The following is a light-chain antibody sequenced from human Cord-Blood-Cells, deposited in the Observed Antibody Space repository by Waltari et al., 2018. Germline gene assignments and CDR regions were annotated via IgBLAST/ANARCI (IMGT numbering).Light chain of an antibody. CDR3: SSYTSSSTYV. J-gene: IGLJ1*01. CDR1: SSDVGGYNY. Sequence: QSALTQPASVSGSPGQSITISCTGTSSDVGGYNYVSWYQQHPGKAPKLMIYDVSNRPSVVSNRFSGSKSGYTASLTISGLQAEDEADYYCSSYTSSSTYVFGTGTKVTVL. CDR2: DVS. V-gene: IGLV2-14*01.